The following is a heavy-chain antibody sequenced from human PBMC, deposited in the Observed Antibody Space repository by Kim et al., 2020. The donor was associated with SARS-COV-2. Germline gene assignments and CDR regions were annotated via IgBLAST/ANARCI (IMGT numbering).Heavy chain of an antibody. V-gene: IGHV3-30*01. D-gene: IGHD1-26*01. Sequence: YADPVKGRFTISRDNSKNTLYLQMNSRRAEDTAVYYCARGSSGSYYGMDVWGQGTTVTVSS. CDR3: ARGSSGSYYGMDV. J-gene: IGHJ6*02.